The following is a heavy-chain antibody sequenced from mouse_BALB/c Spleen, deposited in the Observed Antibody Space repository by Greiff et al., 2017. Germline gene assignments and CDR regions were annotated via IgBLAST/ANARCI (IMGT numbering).Heavy chain of an antibody. D-gene: IGHD1-1*01. CDR3: ARHGGVITTVDYAMDY. V-gene: IGHV5-6*01. J-gene: IGHJ4*01. CDR1: GFTFSSYG. CDR2: ISSGGSYT. Sequence: EVKVVESGGDLVKPGGSLKLSCAASGFTFSSYGMSWVRQTPDKRLEWVATISSGGSYTYYPDSVKGRFTISRDNAKNTLYLQMSSLKSEDTAMYYCARHGGVITTVDYAMDYWGQGTSVTVSS.